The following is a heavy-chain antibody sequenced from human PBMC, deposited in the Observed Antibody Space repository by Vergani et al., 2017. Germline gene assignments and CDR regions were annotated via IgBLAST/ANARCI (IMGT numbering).Heavy chain of an antibody. Sequence: QVQRVQSGAEVKKPGASVKVSCKASGYTLTSYDTNWVRRATGQGLEWMGWMNPNSGNTGYAQKLQGRVTMTRTTSISSAYIELSSLKSEDTAVYYCARDGIAADYYYYMDVWGK. CDR3: ARDGIAADYYYYMDV. V-gene: IGHV1-8*01. J-gene: IGHJ6*03. CDR2: MNPNSGNT. D-gene: IGHD6-13*01. CDR1: GYTLTSYD.